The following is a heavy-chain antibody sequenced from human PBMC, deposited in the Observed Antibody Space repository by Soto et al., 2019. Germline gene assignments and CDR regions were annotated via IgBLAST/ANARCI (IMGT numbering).Heavy chain of an antibody. CDR2: ISAYNGNT. J-gene: IGHJ5*02. CDR1: GYTFTSYG. V-gene: IGHV1-18*04. Sequence: GASVKVSCKASGYTFTSYGISWVRQAPGQGLEWMGWISAYNGNTNYAQKLQGRVTMTTDTSTSTAYMELRSLRSDDTAVYYCARTGNYYDSSAMNWFDPWGQGTLVTVSS. CDR3: ARTGNYYDSSAMNWFDP. D-gene: IGHD3-22*01.